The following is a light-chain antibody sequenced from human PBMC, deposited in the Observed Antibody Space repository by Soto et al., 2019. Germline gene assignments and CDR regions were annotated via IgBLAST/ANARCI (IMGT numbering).Light chain of an antibody. CDR2: GAS. CDR3: QQYGSPPLT. CDR1: QSGVNIF. V-gene: IGKV3-20*01. Sequence: DIVLTRSPGTLSLSPGERATLSCRASQSGVNIFLAWYQQKPGQAPRLLIYGASSRATGTPHRFSGSGSGTDFTLTISRLEPEDFAVYYCQQYGSPPLTFGGGTKVDI. J-gene: IGKJ4*01.